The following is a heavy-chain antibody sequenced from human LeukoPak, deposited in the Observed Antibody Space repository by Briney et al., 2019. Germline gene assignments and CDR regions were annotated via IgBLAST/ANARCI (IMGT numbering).Heavy chain of an antibody. CDR2: IKSKTDGGTT. Sequence: GGSLRLSCAASGFTFSNTWMSWVRQAPGKGLEWVGRIKSKTDGGTTDYAAPVKGRSTISRDDSKNTLYLQMDSLKTEDTAVYYCTTDPHYYDSSGYYMDYYYGMDVWGQGTTVTVSS. CDR1: GFTFSNTW. V-gene: IGHV3-15*01. J-gene: IGHJ6*02. CDR3: TTDPHYYDSSGYYMDYYYGMDV. D-gene: IGHD3-22*01.